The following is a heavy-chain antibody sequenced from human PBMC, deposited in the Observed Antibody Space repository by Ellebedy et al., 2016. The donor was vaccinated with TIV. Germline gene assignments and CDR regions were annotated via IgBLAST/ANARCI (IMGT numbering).Heavy chain of an antibody. CDR2: IYYSGST. CDR1: GGSISSYY. Sequence: MPSETLSLTCTVSGGSISSYYWSWIRQPPGKGLEWIGYIYYSGSTNYNPSLKSRVTISVDTSKNQFSLKLSSVTAADTAVYYCARHARGWYYFDYWGQGTLVTVSS. V-gene: IGHV4-59*08. D-gene: IGHD6-19*01. CDR3: ARHARGWYYFDY. J-gene: IGHJ4*02.